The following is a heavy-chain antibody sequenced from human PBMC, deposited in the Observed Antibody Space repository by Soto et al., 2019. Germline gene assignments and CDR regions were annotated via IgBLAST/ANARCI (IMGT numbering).Heavy chain of an antibody. J-gene: IGHJ4*02. Sequence: QITLRESGPTLVKPTQTLTLTCTFSGFSLSTSGVGVGWIRQPPGKALEWLGIIHWDDDKRYRPSLKSRLTITKDTSKNQVVLTMPNMDPVDTATYYCAHSGALGYCSGGSCYEDYWGQGTLVTVSS. D-gene: IGHD2-15*01. V-gene: IGHV2-5*02. CDR3: AHSGALGYCSGGSCYEDY. CDR1: GFSLSTSGVG. CDR2: IHWDDDK.